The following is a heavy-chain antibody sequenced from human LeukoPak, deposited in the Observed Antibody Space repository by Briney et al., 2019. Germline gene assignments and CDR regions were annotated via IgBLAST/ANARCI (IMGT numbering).Heavy chain of an antibody. CDR3: ARDVVRGVIINVDAFDI. Sequence: GASVKVSCKASGGTFSSYAISWVRQAPGQGLEWMGGIIPIFGTANYAQKFQGRVTITADKSTSTAYMELSSLRSEDTAVYYCARDVVRGVIINVDAFDIWGQGTMVTVSS. CDR2: IIPIFGTA. V-gene: IGHV1-69*06. CDR1: GGTFSSYA. D-gene: IGHD3-10*01. J-gene: IGHJ3*02.